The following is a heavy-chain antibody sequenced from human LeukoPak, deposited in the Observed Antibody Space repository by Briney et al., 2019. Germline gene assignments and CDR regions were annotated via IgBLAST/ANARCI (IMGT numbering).Heavy chain of an antibody. V-gene: IGHV3-7*01. Sequence: GGSLRLSCAASGFTFSSYWMSWVRQAPGKGLEWVANIKQDGSEKYYVDSVKGRFTISRDNATNSLYLQMNSLRAEDTAMYYCATNFGLFDYWGQGTLVTVSS. D-gene: IGHD3/OR15-3a*01. CDR2: IKQDGSEK. CDR3: ATNFGLFDY. CDR1: GFTFSSYW. J-gene: IGHJ4*02.